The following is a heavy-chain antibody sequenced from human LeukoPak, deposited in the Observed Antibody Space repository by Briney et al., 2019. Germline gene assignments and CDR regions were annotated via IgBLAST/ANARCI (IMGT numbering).Heavy chain of an antibody. V-gene: IGHV4-59*08. J-gene: IGHJ6*02. CDR3: ARSILTGSPFYGMDV. Sequence: QPSETLSLTCTVSGGSISSYYWSWIRQPPGKGLEWIGYIYYSGSTNYNPSLKSRVTISVDTSKNQFSLKLSSVTAADTAVFYCARSILTGSPFYGMDVWGQGTTVTVSS. D-gene: IGHD3-9*01. CDR2: IYYSGST. CDR1: GGSISSYY.